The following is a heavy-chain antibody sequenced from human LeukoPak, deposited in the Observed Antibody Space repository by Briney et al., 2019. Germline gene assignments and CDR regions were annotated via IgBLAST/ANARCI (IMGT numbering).Heavy chain of an antibody. CDR3: AELGITMIGGV. CDR2: IKQDGSEK. D-gene: IGHD3-10*02. CDR1: GFTSSSYW. J-gene: IGHJ6*04. Sequence: PGGSLRLSCAASGFTSSSYWMSWVRQAPGKGLEWVANIKQDGSEKYYVDSLKGRFTISRDNAKNSLYLQMNSLRAEDTAVYYCAELGITMIGGVRGKGTTVTISS. V-gene: IGHV3-7*01.